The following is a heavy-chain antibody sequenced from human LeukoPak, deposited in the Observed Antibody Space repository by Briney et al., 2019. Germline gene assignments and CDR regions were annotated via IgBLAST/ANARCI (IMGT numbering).Heavy chain of an antibody. J-gene: IGHJ3*01. D-gene: IGHD1-26*01. CDR2: ISYDGSNK. Sequence: GGSLRLSCAASGFTFSSYAMHWVRQAPDMGLEWVAIISYDGSNKYYADSVKGRFTISRDNSKNTLYLQMNSLRAEGDTAVYYCARSGGVLRAFDVWGQGTMVTVSS. CDR1: GFTFSSYA. CDR3: ARSGGVLRAFDV. V-gene: IGHV3-30-3*01.